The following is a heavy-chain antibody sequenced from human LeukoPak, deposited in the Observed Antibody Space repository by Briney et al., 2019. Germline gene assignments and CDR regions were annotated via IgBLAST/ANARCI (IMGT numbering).Heavy chain of an antibody. D-gene: IGHD2-15*01. J-gene: IGHJ3*02. V-gene: IGHV1-46*01. CDR2: INPSGGST. Sequence: GASVKVSCKASGYTFTSYYMHWVRQAPGQGLEWMGIINPSGGSTSYAQKFQGRVTMTRDMSTSTVYMELSSLRSEDTAVYYCATDRYCSGGSCYSISAFDIWGQGTMVTVSS. CDR3: ATDRYCSGGSCYSISAFDI. CDR1: GYTFTSYY.